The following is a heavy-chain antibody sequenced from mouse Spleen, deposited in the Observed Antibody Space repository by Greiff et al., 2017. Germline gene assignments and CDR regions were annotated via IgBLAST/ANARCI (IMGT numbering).Heavy chain of an antibody. CDR2: IDPSDSYT. J-gene: IGHJ4*01. CDR3: ARNGPYYYAMDY. CDR1: GYTFTSYW. Sequence: VQLQQPGAELVRPGTSVKLSCKASGYTFTSYWMHWVKQRPGQGLEWIGVIDPSDSYTNYNQKFKGKATLTVDTSSSTAYMQLSSLTSEDSAVYYCARNGPYYYAMDYWGQGTSVTVSS. V-gene: IGHV1-59*01.